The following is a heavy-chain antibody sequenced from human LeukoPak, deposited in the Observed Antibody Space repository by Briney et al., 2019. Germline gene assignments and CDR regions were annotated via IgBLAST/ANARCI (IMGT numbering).Heavy chain of an antibody. J-gene: IGHJ4*02. CDR1: GGSISSYY. D-gene: IGHD3-10*01. V-gene: IGHV4-59*01. Sequence: PSETLSLTCTVSGGSISSYYWSWIRQPPGKGLEWIGYIYYSGSTNYNPSLRSRVTISLDMSKNQFSLKPSSVTAADTAVYYCARGTYYYGSGTFLYYFDYWGQGTLVTVSS. CDR3: ARGTYYYGSGTFLYYFDY. CDR2: IYYSGST.